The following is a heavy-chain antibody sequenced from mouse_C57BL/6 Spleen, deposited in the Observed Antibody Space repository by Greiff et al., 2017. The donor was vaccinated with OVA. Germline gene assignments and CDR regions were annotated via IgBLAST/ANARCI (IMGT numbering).Heavy chain of an antibody. D-gene: IGHD1-1*01. J-gene: IGHJ2*01. CDR2: IYPGDGDT. Sequence: VQLQQSGPELVKPGASVKISCKASGYAFSSSWMNWVKQRPGKGLEWIGRIYPGDGDTNYNGKFKGKATLTADKSSSTAYMQLSSLTSGDSAVYFCAREEYYYGSSSSFDYWGQGTTLTVSS. CDR3: AREEYYYGSSSSFDY. CDR1: GYAFSSSW. V-gene: IGHV1-82*01.